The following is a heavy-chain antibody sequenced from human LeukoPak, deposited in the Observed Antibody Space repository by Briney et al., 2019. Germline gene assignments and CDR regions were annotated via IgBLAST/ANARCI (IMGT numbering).Heavy chain of an antibody. Sequence: PSETLSLTCSVSGASIRSRSWSWIRQPPGKGLEWIGYVSYGGGASYDRFFKSRVTMSVDTSKNQVSLNLTSVTAADTAVYYCARTIPPHYHVDAWGKGTTVTVSS. CDR3: ARTIPPHYHVDA. CDR2: VSYGGGA. CDR1: GASIRSRS. J-gene: IGHJ6*03. V-gene: IGHV4-59*11.